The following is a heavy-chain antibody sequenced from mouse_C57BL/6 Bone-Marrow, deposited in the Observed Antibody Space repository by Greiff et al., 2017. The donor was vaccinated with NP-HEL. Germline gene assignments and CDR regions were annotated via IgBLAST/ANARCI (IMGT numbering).Heavy chain of an antibody. CDR3: ARVITTVVATYYAMDY. CDR1: GFTFSDYG. V-gene: IGHV5-15*01. Sequence: EVKLVESGGGLVQPGGSLKLSCAASGFTFSDYGMAWVRQAPRKGPEWVAFISNLAYSIYYADTVTGRFTTSVENAKNTLYLEMSSLRSEDTAMYYCARVITTVVATYYAMDYWGQGTSVTVSS. J-gene: IGHJ4*01. D-gene: IGHD1-1*01. CDR2: ISNLAYSI.